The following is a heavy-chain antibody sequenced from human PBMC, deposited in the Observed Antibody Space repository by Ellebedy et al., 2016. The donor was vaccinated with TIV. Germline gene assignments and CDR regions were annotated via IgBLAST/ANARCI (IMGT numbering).Heavy chain of an antibody. CDR3: ASNGDKGY. J-gene: IGHJ4*02. D-gene: IGHD4-23*01. Sequence: GGSLRLXXAASGFTVSNNYMNWVRQAPGKGLEWVSLVYSGGSTHYADSVRDRFTISRDYSKNTLYLQMNSLRAEDTAVYYCASNGDKGYWGQGTLVTVSS. CDR1: GFTVSNNY. V-gene: IGHV3-53*01. CDR2: VYSGGST.